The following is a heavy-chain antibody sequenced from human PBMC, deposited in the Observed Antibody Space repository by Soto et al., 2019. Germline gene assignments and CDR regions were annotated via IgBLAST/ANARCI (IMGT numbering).Heavy chain of an antibody. CDR3: ANSPTIAARPYDYYYGMDV. V-gene: IGHV3-30*18. D-gene: IGHD6-6*01. J-gene: IGHJ6*02. CDR1: GFTFSSYG. Sequence: VGSLRLSCAASGFTFSSYGMHWVRQAPGKGLEWVAVISYDGSNKYYADSVKGRFTISRDNSKNTLYLQMNSLRAEDTAVYYCANSPTIAARPYDYYYGMDVWGQGTTVTVSS. CDR2: ISYDGSNK.